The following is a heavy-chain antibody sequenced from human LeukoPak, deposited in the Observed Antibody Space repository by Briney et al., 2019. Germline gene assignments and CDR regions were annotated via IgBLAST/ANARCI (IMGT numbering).Heavy chain of an antibody. Sequence: PGGSLRLSCAASGFTFRTYWMHWLPQAPGRGRVWVSRINDDGSTTTYADSVKGRFTISRDNAKSTLYLQMNSLRAEDTAVYYCARGLGSPTDYWGQGTLVTVSS. D-gene: IGHD1-26*01. CDR1: GFTFRTYW. CDR3: ARGLGSPTDY. J-gene: IGHJ4*02. V-gene: IGHV3-74*01. CDR2: INDDGSTT.